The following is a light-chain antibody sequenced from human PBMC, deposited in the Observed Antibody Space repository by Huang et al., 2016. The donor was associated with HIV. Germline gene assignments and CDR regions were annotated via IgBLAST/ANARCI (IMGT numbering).Light chain of an antibody. CDR2: GAS. V-gene: IGKV3-20*01. Sequence: EIVLTQSPGTLSLSPGERATLSCRASQSVNNYLAWYQQKPGQAPRLLIYGASRRATYIPDKFSGSGSGTDFTLTINRLGPEDFAVYYCQQSGSLPLTFGQGTRLEI. CDR1: QSVNNY. J-gene: IGKJ2*01. CDR3: QQSGSLPLT.